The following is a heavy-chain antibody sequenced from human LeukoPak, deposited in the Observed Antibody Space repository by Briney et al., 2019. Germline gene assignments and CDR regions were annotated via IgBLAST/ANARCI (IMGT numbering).Heavy chain of an antibody. D-gene: IGHD3-22*01. CDR1: EGTFSSYA. V-gene: IGHV1-69*13. CDR2: IIPIFGTA. J-gene: IGHJ4*02. CDR3: ARGYDTTGYFSY. Sequence: SVKVSCKASEGTFSSYAISWVRQAPGQGLEWMGGIIPIFGTANYAQKFQGRVTITADESTSTAYMELSSLRSEDTAVYYCARGYDTTGYFSYWGQGTLVTVSS.